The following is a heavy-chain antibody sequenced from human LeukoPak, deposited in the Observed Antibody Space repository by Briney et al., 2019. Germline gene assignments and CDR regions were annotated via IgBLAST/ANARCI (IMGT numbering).Heavy chain of an antibody. CDR2: ISGSGGST. CDR1: GFTFSSYG. V-gene: IGHV3-23*01. J-gene: IGHJ4*02. D-gene: IGHD4-11*01. CDR3: AKDPRRRLFGY. Sequence: GGTLRLSCAASGFTFSSYGMSWVRQAPGKGLEWVSAISGSGGSTYYADSVKGRFTISRDNSKNTLYLQMNSLRAEDTAVYYCAKDPRRRLFGYWGQGTLATVSS.